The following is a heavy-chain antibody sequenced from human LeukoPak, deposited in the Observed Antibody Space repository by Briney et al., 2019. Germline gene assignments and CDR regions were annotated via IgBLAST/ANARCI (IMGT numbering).Heavy chain of an antibody. D-gene: IGHD5-24*01. J-gene: IGHJ4*02. CDR3: ARVWLQGPFDY. CDR2: IYYSGSP. V-gene: IGHV4-31*03. CDR1: GGSISSGDYF. Sequence: PSQTLSLTCTVSGGSISSGDYFWSWIRQHPGTGLEWIGYIYYSGSPYYNPSLKSRVTISVDTSKNQFSLKLSSVTAADTAVYYCARVWLQGPFDYWGQGTLVTVSS.